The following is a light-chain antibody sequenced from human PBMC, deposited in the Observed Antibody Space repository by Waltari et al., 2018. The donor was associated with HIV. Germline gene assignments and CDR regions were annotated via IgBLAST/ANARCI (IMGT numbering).Light chain of an antibody. CDR3: MIWHSSAWV. Sequence: QAVLTQPASLSASPGASASLTCTLRSRHNVATYRIYWYQQNPGSPPQYLLRYKSDTDKQQGSGVPSRFSGSKDASANAGILLISGLQSEDEADYYCMIWHSSAWVFGGGTKLTVL. CDR2: YKSDTDK. J-gene: IGLJ3*02. CDR1: SRHNVATYR. V-gene: IGLV5-45*01.